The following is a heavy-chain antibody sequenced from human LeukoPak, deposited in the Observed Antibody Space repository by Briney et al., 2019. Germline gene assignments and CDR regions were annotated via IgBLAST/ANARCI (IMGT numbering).Heavy chain of an antibody. J-gene: IGHJ4*02. CDR2: IRYDGSDK. V-gene: IGHV3-30*02. CDR1: GFTFSSYG. D-gene: IGHD6-13*01. Sequence: PGGSLRLSCAASGFTFSSYGMNWVRQAPGKGLEWVAFIRYDGSDKYYADSVKGRFTVSRDNAKNSLYLQMNSLRAEDTAVYYCAKTAAGRGGYYFDYWGQGTLVTVSS. CDR3: AKTAAGRGGYYFDY.